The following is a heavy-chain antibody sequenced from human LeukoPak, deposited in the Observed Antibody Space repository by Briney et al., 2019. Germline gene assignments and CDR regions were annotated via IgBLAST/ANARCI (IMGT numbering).Heavy chain of an antibody. Sequence: ASVKVSCTASGYTFTDYYMHWVRQAPGQGLEWMGWINPNSGGTNYAQKFQGRVTMTRDTSISTAYMELSRLRSDDTAVYYCARGGVVAPNTAGFDYWGQGTLVTVSS. J-gene: IGHJ4*02. V-gene: IGHV1-2*02. CDR1: GYTFTDYY. D-gene: IGHD2-15*01. CDR3: ARGGVVAPNTAGFDY. CDR2: INPNSGGT.